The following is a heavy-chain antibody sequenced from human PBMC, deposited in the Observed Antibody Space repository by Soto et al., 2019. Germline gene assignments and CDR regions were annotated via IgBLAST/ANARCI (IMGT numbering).Heavy chain of an antibody. CDR3: ARVPAASDRTAFYYVSNVFYFDY. V-gene: IGHV3-21*01. J-gene: IGHJ4*02. Sequence: GSLRLSCAASGFTFSNSTMNWVRQAPGKGLEWVACITSSGSFIYYADSMKGRFTISRDDAKKSLYLQINSLRAEDTAVYYCARVPAASDRTAFYYVSNVFYFDYWGRGTQVTVSS. CDR1: GFTFSNST. D-gene: IGHD3-22*01. CDR2: ITSSGSFI.